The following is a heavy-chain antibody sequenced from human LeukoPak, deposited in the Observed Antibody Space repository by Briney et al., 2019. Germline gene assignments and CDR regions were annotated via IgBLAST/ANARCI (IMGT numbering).Heavy chain of an antibody. CDR1: GFTFDDYA. CDR3: ARDLLPEAFDI. Sequence: PGGSLRLSCAASGFTFDDYAMHWVRQAPGKGLEWVSGISWNSGSIGYADSVKGRFTISRDNAKNSLYLQMNSLRAEDTAVYYCARDLLPEAFDIWGQGTMVTVSS. V-gene: IGHV3-9*01. CDR2: ISWNSGSI. D-gene: IGHD3-22*01. J-gene: IGHJ3*02.